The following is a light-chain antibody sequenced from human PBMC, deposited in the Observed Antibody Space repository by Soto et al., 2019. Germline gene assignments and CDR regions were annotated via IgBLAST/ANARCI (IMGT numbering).Light chain of an antibody. CDR1: QSIRSY. CDR2: AAS. Sequence: IQITQSPSSLSASVGDRVTITCRASQSIRSYLNWYQQKPGKAPKLLIYAASSLQSGVLSRFSGSGSGTDFTLTISSLQPEDFATYYCQQSYSTTRTFGQGTKVDIK. V-gene: IGKV1-39*01. J-gene: IGKJ1*01. CDR3: QQSYSTTRT.